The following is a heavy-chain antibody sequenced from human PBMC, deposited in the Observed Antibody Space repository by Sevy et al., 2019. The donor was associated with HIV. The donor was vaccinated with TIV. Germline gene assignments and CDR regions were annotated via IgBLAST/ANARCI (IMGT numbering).Heavy chain of an antibody. CDR2: IYYSGST. CDR1: GGSISSYY. CDR3: ARGPPLSESEEDYYGLGSYPY. D-gene: IGHD3-10*01. Sequence: SETLSLTCTVSGGSISSYYWSWIRQPPGKGLEWIGYIYYSGSTNYNPPLKSRVTISVDTSKNQFSLKLSSVTAADTAVYYCARGPPLSESEEDYYGLGSYPYWGQGTLVTVSS. J-gene: IGHJ4*02. V-gene: IGHV4-59*01.